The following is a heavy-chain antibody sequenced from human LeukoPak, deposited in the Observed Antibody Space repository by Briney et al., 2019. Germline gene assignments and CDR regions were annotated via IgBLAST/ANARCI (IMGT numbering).Heavy chain of an antibody. CDR1: GYTFTSYS. V-gene: IGHV1-46*01. CDR3: ARGRSYDFWSGYPFDY. Sequence: ASVKVSCKASGYTFTSYSMHWVRQAPGQGLEWMGILNPSGGSTTYAQKFQGRVNMTRDTSKNQFSLKLSSVTAADTAVYYCARGRSYDFWSGYPFDYWGQGTLVTVSS. J-gene: IGHJ4*02. D-gene: IGHD3-3*01. CDR2: LNPSGGST.